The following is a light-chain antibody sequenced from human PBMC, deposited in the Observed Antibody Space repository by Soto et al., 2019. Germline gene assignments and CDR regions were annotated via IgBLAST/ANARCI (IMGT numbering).Light chain of an antibody. Sequence: QSVLTQPASVSGSPGQSITISCTGTSTDVGGYNYVSWYQQHPGKAPKLVIYGVSNRPSGVSNRFSGSKSGNTASLTISGLQAEDEADYYSNSYTTSYTYIFGTGTKLTVL. CDR3: NSYTTSYTYI. CDR2: GVS. CDR1: STDVGGYNY. J-gene: IGLJ1*01. V-gene: IGLV2-14*01.